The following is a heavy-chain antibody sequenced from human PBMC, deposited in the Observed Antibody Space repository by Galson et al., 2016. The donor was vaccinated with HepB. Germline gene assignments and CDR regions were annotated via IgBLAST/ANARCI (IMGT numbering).Heavy chain of an antibody. J-gene: IGHJ6*02. CDR3: ARGSHLKTNVYFALDV. CDR1: GFTFSSYA. Sequence: SLRLSCAASGFTFSSYAMHWVRQAPGKGLEWVAVISYDGSNKYYADSVKGRFTISRDNSNNSLHLQMNSLRAEDTAGYYCARGSHLKTNVYFALDVWGQGTTVTVSS. CDR2: ISYDGSNK. V-gene: IGHV3-30-3*01. D-gene: IGHD2-8*01.